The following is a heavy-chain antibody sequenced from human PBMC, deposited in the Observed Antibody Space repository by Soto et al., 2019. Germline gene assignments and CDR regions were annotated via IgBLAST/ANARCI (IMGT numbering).Heavy chain of an antibody. V-gene: IGHV4-31*03. CDR2: IYYSGST. D-gene: IGHD3-10*01. Sequence: SETLSLTCTVSGGSISSGGYYWSWIRQHPGKGLEWIGYIYYSGSTYYNPSLKSRVTISVDTSKNQFSLKLSSVTAADTAVYYCARYAGYYGSGLASFDYWGQGTLVTVSS. CDR1: GGSISSGGYY. CDR3: ARYAGYYGSGLASFDY. J-gene: IGHJ4*02.